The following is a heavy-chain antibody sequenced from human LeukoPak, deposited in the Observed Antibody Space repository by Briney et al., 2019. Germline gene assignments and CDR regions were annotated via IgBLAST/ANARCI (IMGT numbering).Heavy chain of an antibody. V-gene: IGHV4-39*01. D-gene: IGHD3/OR15-3a*01. CDR2: TYYSGST. CDR1: GGSISSSSYY. Sequence: PSETLSLTCTVSGGSISSSSYYWGWIRQPPGKGLEWIGSTYYSGSTYYNPSLKSRVTISVDTSKNQFSLKLSSVTAADTAVYYCARRQDWGPYRTDFDYWGQGTLVTVSS. J-gene: IGHJ4*02. CDR3: ARRQDWGPYRTDFDY.